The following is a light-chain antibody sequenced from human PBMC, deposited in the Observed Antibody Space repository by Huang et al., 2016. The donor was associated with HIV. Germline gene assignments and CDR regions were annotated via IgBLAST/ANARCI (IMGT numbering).Light chain of an antibody. CDR3: QQYYSTPIT. J-gene: IGKJ5*01. Sequence: DIVMTQSPDSLAVSLGGRATINFKSSQSVCNDFNNENYLAWYQQKPGQPPKLLLYWASTRESGVPDRFTGSGSGTDFTLTISSLQAEDVAFYYCQQYYSTPITFGQGTRLE. V-gene: IGKV4-1*01. CDR1: QSVCNDFNNENY. CDR2: WAS.